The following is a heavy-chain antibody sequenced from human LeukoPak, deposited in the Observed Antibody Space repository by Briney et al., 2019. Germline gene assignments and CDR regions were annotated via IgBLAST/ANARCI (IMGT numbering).Heavy chain of an antibody. V-gene: IGHV3-30*02. Sequence: GGSLRLSCAASGFTFSSYWMSWVRQAPGKGLEWVAFIRYDGSNKYYADSVKGRFAIPRDNAKNTLYLQMNSLRVDDTAMYYCTYDHFDSWGQGTLVTVSS. CDR2: IRYDGSNK. J-gene: IGHJ4*02. CDR1: GFTFSSYW. D-gene: IGHD2-21*01. CDR3: TYDHFDS.